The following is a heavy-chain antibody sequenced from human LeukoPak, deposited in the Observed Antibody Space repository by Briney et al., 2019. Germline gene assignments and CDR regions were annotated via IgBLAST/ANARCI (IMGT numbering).Heavy chain of an antibody. CDR3: ARAWGVLRYFDWLLWDDY. V-gene: IGHV1-18*01. Sequence: ASVKVSCKASGYTFTSYGISWVRQAPGQGLEWMGWISAYNGKTNYAQKLQGRVTMTTDTSTSTASMALRSLRSDDTAVYYCARAWGVLRYFDWLLWDDYWGQGTLVTVSS. CDR1: GYTFTSYG. CDR2: ISAYNGKT. D-gene: IGHD3-9*01. J-gene: IGHJ4*02.